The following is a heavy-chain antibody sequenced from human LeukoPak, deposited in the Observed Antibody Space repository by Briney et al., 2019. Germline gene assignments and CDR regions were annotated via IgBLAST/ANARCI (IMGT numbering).Heavy chain of an antibody. Sequence: PGGSLRLSCAASGFTFSDYYMSWIRQAPGKGLEWVSYISSSGSTMYYADSVKGRFTISRDNAKNSLYLQMNSLRAEDTAVYYCAVMSYRLGAFDIWGQGTMVTVSS. D-gene: IGHD1-26*01. CDR1: GFTFSDYY. V-gene: IGHV3-11*04. CDR3: AVMSYRLGAFDI. CDR2: ISSSGSTM. J-gene: IGHJ3*02.